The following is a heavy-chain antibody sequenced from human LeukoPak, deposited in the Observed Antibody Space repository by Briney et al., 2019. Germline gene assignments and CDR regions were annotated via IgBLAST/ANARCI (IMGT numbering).Heavy chain of an antibody. CDR2: IYYSGST. CDR1: GGSISSYY. V-gene: IGHV4-59*01. J-gene: IGHJ4*02. Sequence: PSETLSLTRTVSGGSISSYYWSWIRQPPGKGLEGIGYIYYSGSTNYNPSLKRRVTISVDTSKNQFSLKLSSVTAADTAVYYCARSTYDYEDYWGQGTLVTVSS. D-gene: IGHD4-17*01. CDR3: ARSTYDYEDY.